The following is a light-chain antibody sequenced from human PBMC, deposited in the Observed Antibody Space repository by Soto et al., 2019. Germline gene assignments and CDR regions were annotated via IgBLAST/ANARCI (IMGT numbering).Light chain of an antibody. CDR2: KAS. J-gene: IGKJ4*01. Sequence: DIQMTQSPSTLSASVGDRVSITCRASQTINNLMAWYQQKPGQAPKLLIYKASNLETGVPSRFSGSGSGTEFTLTISSLQPDDFATYYCQQYSSYPSLTFVGGTKLDIK. CDR3: QQYSSYPSLT. V-gene: IGKV1-5*03. CDR1: QTINNL.